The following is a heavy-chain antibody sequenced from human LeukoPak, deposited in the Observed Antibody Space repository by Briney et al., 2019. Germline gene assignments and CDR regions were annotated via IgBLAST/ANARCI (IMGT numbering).Heavy chain of an antibody. D-gene: IGHD2-2*02. J-gene: IGHJ5*02. CDR1: GGSISSYY. CDR2: IYTSGST. Sequence: SETLSLTCTVSGGSISSYYRSWIRQPPGKGLEWIGRIYTSGSTNYNPSLKSRVTISVDTSKNQFSLKLSFVTAADTAVYYCARDPLGLAGYCSSTSCYTMGALDPWGQGTLVTVSS. CDR3: ARDPLGLAGYCSSTSCYTMGALDP. V-gene: IGHV4-4*08.